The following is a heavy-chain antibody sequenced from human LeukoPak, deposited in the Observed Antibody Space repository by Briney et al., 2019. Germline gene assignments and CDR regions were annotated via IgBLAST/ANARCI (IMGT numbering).Heavy chain of an antibody. V-gene: IGHV3-23*01. Sequence: GGSLRLSCAASGFTFSSYAMSWVRQAPGKGLEWVSGLTAGGERTFYADSVKGRFTISRDNSKDTLYLQINSLRAEDTAVYYCAKDLGYSYGCSDYWGQGTLVTVSS. J-gene: IGHJ4*02. CDR3: AKDLGYSYGCSDY. CDR2: LTAGGERT. D-gene: IGHD5-18*01. CDR1: GFTFSSYA.